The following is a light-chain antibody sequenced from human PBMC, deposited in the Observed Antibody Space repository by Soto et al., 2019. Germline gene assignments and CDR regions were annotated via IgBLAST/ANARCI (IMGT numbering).Light chain of an antibody. CDR3: CSKTSTNTLV. CDR1: SSDVGGYKY. CDR2: EVH. J-gene: IGLJ3*02. Sequence: QSVLTQPASVSGSPGQSITIPCTGTSSDVGGYKYVSWYQQVPGKVPKLIIFEVHNRPSGISNRFSGSKSGNTASLTISGLQPEDEGDYYCCSKTSTNTLVFGGGTKVTVL. V-gene: IGLV2-14*01.